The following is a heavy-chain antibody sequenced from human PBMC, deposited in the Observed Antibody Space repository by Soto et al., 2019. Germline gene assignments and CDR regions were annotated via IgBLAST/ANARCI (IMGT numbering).Heavy chain of an antibody. CDR2: IYWNSGGV. CDR3: GRDLLPGGMDV. Sequence: DVQLVESGGGLVQPGRSLRLSCTGSAFTFDGYAMHWVRQVPGKGLEWVAGIYWNSGGVGYADSVKGRFTISRDNARNSLYLQMNSLRPEDTALYYCGRDLLPGGMDVWGQGTTVTVSS. V-gene: IGHV3-9*01. CDR1: AFTFDGYA. J-gene: IGHJ6*02. D-gene: IGHD3-22*01.